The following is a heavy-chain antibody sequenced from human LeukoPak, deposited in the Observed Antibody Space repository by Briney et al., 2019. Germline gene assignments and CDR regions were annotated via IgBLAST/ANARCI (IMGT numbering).Heavy chain of an antibody. Sequence: PSETLSLTCTVSGGSVSSGSYYWSWIRQPPGKGLEWIGYIYYSGSTNYNPSLKSRVTISVDTSKNQFSLKLSSVTAADTALYYCARAGSGYSFDIWGQGTMVTVSS. CDR3: ARAGSGYSFDI. V-gene: IGHV4-61*01. J-gene: IGHJ3*02. D-gene: IGHD3-22*01. CDR2: IYYSGST. CDR1: GGSVSSGSYY.